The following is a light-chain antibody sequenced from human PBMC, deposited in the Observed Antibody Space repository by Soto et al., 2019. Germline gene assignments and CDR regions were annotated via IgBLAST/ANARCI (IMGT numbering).Light chain of an antibody. V-gene: IGKV3-20*01. CDR3: QQYCSSPWT. CDR1: KSVSSSY. Sequence: EIVLTQSPGTLSLSPGERATLSCRANKSVSSSYLAWYQQKPGQAPRPLIYGASIRAIGIPDRFSGSGSGTDFTLTIGRLANEDFAGYYCQQYCSSPWTFGQGTKVEIK. J-gene: IGKJ1*01. CDR2: GAS.